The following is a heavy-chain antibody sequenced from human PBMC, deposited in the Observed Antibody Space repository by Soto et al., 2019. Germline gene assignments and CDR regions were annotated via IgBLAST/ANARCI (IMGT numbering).Heavy chain of an antibody. J-gene: IGHJ6*02. Sequence: PGGSLRLSCAASGFTFSSYGMHWVRQAPGKGLEWVAVIWYDGSNKYYADSVKGRFTISRDNSKNTLYLQMNSLRAEDTAVYYCARDLGLGYSSGWPLPYGMDVRGQGTTVTVSS. CDR2: IWYDGSNK. CDR3: ARDLGLGYSSGWPLPYGMDV. CDR1: GFTFSSYG. V-gene: IGHV3-33*01. D-gene: IGHD6-19*01.